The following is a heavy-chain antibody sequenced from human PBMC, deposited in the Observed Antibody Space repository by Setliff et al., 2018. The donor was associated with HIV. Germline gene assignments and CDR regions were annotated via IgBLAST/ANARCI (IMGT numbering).Heavy chain of an antibody. Sequence: GASVKVSCKASGYTSTSYALNWVRQAPGQGLEWMGWINTNTGNPTYAQGFTGRFVFSLDTSVTTAYLQISSLKADDTAVYYCARESPMIVVASTTFDYWGQGTLVTVSS. CDR2: INTNTGNP. J-gene: IGHJ4*02. D-gene: IGHD3-22*01. CDR1: GYTSTSYA. CDR3: ARESPMIVVASTTFDY. V-gene: IGHV7-4-1*02.